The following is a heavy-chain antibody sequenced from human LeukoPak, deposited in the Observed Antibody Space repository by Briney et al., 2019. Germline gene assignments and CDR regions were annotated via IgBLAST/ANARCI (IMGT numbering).Heavy chain of an antibody. CDR3: ARDGSTSPTSGDWYFDL. V-gene: IGHV3-30*04. CDR2: ISYDGSNK. J-gene: IGHJ2*01. Sequence: PGGSLRLSCAASGFTFSSYAMHWVRQAPGKGLEWVAVISYDGSNKYYADSVKGRFTISRDNSKNTLYLQMNSLRPEDTAVYYCARDGSTSPTSGDWYFDLWGRGTLVTVSS. CDR1: GFTFSSYA. D-gene: IGHD6-6*01.